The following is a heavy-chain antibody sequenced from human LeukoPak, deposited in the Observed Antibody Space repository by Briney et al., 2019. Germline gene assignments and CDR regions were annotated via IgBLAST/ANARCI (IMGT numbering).Heavy chain of an antibody. CDR2: ISSSISYI. Sequence: GGSLRLSCAASGFTFSSYSMNWVRQAPGKGLEWVSSISSSISYIYYADSVKGRFTISRDNAKNSLYLQMNSLRAEDTAVYYCARDSCSGGSCYHYYYYGMDVWGQGTTVTVSS. J-gene: IGHJ6*02. CDR3: ARDSCSGGSCYHYYYYGMDV. CDR1: GFTFSSYS. V-gene: IGHV3-21*01. D-gene: IGHD2-15*01.